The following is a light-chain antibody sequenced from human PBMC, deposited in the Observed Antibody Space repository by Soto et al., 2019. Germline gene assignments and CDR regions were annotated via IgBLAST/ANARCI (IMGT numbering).Light chain of an antibody. CDR3: QQYNSYSPYT. Sequence: DIQMTQSPSTLSASVGDRVTITCRASQSISSWLAWYQQKPGKAPKLLIYKAASLESGVPSRLCGGGSGTAFTLTISSLQPDDVATYYCQQYNSYSPYTFGQGTKLEIK. V-gene: IGKV1-5*03. CDR1: QSISSW. J-gene: IGKJ2*01. CDR2: KAA.